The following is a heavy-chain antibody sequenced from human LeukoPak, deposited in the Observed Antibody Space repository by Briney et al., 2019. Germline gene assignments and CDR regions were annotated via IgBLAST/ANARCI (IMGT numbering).Heavy chain of an antibody. CDR2: ISSSSSTI. J-gene: IGHJ4*02. CDR1: GFTFSSYS. D-gene: IGHD3/OR15-3a*01. Sequence: GGSLRLSCAASGFTFSSYSMNWVRQAPGKGLEWASYISSSSSTIYYADSVKGRFTISRDNSKNTLYLQMNSLRAEDTAVYYCAKSSGLRVASIDYWGQGTLVTVSS. CDR3: AKSSGLRVASIDY. V-gene: IGHV3-48*01.